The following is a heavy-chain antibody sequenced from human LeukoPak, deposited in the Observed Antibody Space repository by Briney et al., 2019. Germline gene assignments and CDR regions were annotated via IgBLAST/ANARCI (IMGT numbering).Heavy chain of an antibody. D-gene: IGHD6-13*01. CDR3: AKGAGDSSSWYAIFDY. CDR2: ISGSGGST. CDR1: GFTFSSYE. V-gene: IGHV3-23*01. J-gene: IGHJ4*02. Sequence: GGSLRLSCAASGFTFSSYEMNWVRQAPGKGLEWVSVISGSGGSTYYADSVKGRFTISRDNSKNTLYLQMNNLRAEDTAVYYCAKGAGDSSSWYAIFDYWGQGTLVTVSS.